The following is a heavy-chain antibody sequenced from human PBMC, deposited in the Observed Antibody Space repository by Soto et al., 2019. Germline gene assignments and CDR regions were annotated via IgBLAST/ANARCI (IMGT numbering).Heavy chain of an antibody. J-gene: IGHJ4*02. V-gene: IGHV4-61*08. CDR2: IYYSGST. D-gene: IGHD5-18*01. CDR3: ARAGTAMVTLDY. CDR1: GGSISSGGYY. Sequence: SETLSLTCTVSGGSISSGGYYWSWIRQHPGKCLEWIGYIYYSGSTNYNPSLKSRVTISVDTSKNQFSLRLSSVTPADTAVYYCARAGTAMVTLDYWGQGTLVTVSS.